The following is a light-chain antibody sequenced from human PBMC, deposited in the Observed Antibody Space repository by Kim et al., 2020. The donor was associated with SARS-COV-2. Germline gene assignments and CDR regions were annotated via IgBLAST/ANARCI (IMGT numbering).Light chain of an antibody. CDR2: GAS. CDR3: QQYGTSPPYT. V-gene: IGKV3-20*01. Sequence: PGTLSLSPGERATLSCRASQTVSSNYLGWYQQKPGQAPRLLIYGASSRATGIPDRFSGSGSGTDFTLTISGLEPEDFAVYYCQQYGTSPPYTFGQGTKLEI. CDR1: QTVSSNY. J-gene: IGKJ2*01.